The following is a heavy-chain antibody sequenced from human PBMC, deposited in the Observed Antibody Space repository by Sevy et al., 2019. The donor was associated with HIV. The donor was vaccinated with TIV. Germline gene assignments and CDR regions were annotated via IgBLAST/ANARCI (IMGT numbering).Heavy chain of an antibody. Sequence: SETLSLTCAVYGGSFSGYYWSWIRQPPGKGLEWIGEINHSGSTNYNPSLKSRVTISVDTSRNQFSLKLSSVTAAEMAVYYCARRRPSGSYDYWGQGTLVTLSS. V-gene: IGHV4-34*01. CDR2: INHSGST. D-gene: IGHD3-3*01. CDR1: GGSFSGYY. CDR3: ARRRPSGSYDY. J-gene: IGHJ4*02.